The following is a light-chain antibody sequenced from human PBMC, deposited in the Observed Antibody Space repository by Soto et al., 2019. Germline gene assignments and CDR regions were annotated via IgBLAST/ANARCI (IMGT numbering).Light chain of an antibody. Sequence: QSVLTQPASVSGSPGQSIPISCTGTSSDIGSYNLVSWYQQHPGKAPKVMIYEGSKRPSGVSNRFSGSKSGNTASLTISGLQAEDEADYYCCSYAGSSALVVFGGGTKLTVL. CDR3: CSYAGSSALVV. CDR2: EGS. V-gene: IGLV2-23*03. J-gene: IGLJ2*01. CDR1: SSDIGSYNL.